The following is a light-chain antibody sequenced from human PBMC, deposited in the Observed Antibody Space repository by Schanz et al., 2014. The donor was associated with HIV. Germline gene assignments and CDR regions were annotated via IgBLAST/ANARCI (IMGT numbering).Light chain of an antibody. J-gene: IGKJ1*01. CDR2: DAS. CDR1: QTISSGY. Sequence: EIVLTQSPGTLSLSPGERATLSCRASQTISSGYLAWYQQKPGQAPRLLIYDASNRATGIPARFSGSGSGTDFTLTISRLEPEDFAVYYCQQYGSSPVTFGQGTKVEIK. V-gene: IGKV3-20*01. CDR3: QQYGSSPVT.